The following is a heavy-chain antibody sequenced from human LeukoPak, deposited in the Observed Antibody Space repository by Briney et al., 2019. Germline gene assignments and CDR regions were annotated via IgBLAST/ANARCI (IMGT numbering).Heavy chain of an antibody. CDR1: GYTFTDYY. Sequence: ASVKVSCKASGYTFTDYYIHWVRQAPGQGLEWMGWINPDNGGTNYAQKFQGRVTMTRDTSIRTVYMDLSRLRSDDTAVFYCTREARVGNWFDPWGQGTQVTVSS. V-gene: IGHV1-2*02. CDR3: TREARVGNWFDP. CDR2: INPDNGGT. D-gene: IGHD2-2*01. J-gene: IGHJ5*02.